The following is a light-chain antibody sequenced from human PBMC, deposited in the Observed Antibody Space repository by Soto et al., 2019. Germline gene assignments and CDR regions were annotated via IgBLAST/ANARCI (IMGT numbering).Light chain of an antibody. Sequence: DIQMSQSPTSLSASVRDRVTITCRASQTISRYLNRYQQKPGKAPKLLIFAASSLQGGVPSRFSGSGSGTDFTLTISSLQVEDFATYYCQQSYSTPYTFGQGTKLEIK. CDR3: QQSYSTPYT. CDR2: AAS. J-gene: IGKJ2*01. V-gene: IGKV1-39*01. CDR1: QTISRY.